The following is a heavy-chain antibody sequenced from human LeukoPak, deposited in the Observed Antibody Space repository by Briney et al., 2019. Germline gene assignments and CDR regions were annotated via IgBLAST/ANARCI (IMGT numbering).Heavy chain of an antibody. CDR3: ARDPGYCSSTSCYTRLGY. V-gene: IGHV1-69*04. CDR1: GGTFSSYT. D-gene: IGHD2-2*02. CDR2: IIPILGIA. J-gene: IGHJ4*02. Sequence: AASVKVSCKASGGTFSSYTISWVRQAPGQGLEWMGRIIPILGIANYAQKFQGGVTITADKSTSTAYMELSSLRSEDTAVYYCARDPGYCSSTSCYTRLGYWGQGTLVTVPS.